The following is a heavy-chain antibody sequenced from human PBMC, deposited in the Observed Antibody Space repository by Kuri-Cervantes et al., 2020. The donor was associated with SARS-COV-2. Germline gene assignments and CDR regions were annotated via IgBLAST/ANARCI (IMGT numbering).Heavy chain of an antibody. V-gene: IGHV3-21*01. D-gene: IGHD3-3*01. CDR2: ISSSSYI. CDR1: GFTFSSYA. CDR3: ARAPGITIFGVDDYFDY. Sequence: GESLKISCAAFGFTFSSYAMHWVRQAPGKGLEWVSSISSSSYIYYADSMKGRFTISRDNAKNSLYLQMNSLRAEDTAVYYCARAPGITIFGVDDYFDYWGQGTLVTVSS. J-gene: IGHJ4*02.